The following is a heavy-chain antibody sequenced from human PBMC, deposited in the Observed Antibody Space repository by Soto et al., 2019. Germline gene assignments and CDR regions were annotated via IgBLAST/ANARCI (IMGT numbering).Heavy chain of an antibody. D-gene: IGHD6-6*01. V-gene: IGHV1-69*01. Sequence: QVQLVQCGAEVKKPGSSVKVSCKASGGTFSSYAITWVRQAPGQGLEWMGRIIPIFGTANYNQKFQGRVTITADESTSTAYMELSSMRSEDTAVYYCARNEYSTTFYYYGMDVWGQGTTVTVSS. CDR2: IIPIFGTA. J-gene: IGHJ6*02. CDR3: ARNEYSTTFYYYGMDV. CDR1: GGTFSSYA.